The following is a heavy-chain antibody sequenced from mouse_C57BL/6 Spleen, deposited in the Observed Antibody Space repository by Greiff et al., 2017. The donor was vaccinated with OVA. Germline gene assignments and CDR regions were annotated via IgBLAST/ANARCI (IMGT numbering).Heavy chain of an antibody. CDR3: ARGLLLGYYAMDY. CDR2: IHPNSGST. J-gene: IGHJ4*01. CDR1: GYTFTSYW. V-gene: IGHV1-64*01. Sequence: QVQLKQPGAELVKPGASVKLSCKASGYTFTSYWMHWVKQRPGQGLEWIGMIHPNSGSTNYNEKFKSKATLTVDKSSSTAYMQLSSLTSEDSAVYYCARGLLLGYYAMDYWGQGTSVTVSS. D-gene: IGHD1-1*01.